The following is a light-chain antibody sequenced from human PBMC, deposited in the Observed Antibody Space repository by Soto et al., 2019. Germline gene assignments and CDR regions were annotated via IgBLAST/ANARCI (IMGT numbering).Light chain of an antibody. J-gene: IGKJ3*01. CDR2: GAS. V-gene: IGKV3-20*01. CDR3: QQYGSSLFT. CDR1: QSVSSSY. Sequence: EIVLTQSPGTLSLSPGERATLSCRASQSVSSSYLAWYQQKPGQAPRLLIYGASTRATGIPDRFSGSESVTEFTLTIRSLEPEDFAVYFCQQYGSSLFTFGPGTKVDIK.